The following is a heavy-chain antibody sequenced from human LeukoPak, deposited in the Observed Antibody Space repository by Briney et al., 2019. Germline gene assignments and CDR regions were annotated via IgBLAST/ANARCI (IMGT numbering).Heavy chain of an antibody. Sequence: PGGSLRLSCAASGLTVSSNSVSWVRQAPGKGLEWVSVINGGGNTYYADSVKGRFTFSRDNSKNTLYLQMNSLRAEDTAVYYCAKDIRSYYDILTGPWGQGTLVTVSS. CDR2: INGGGNT. CDR3: AKDIRSYYDILTGP. CDR1: GLTVSSNS. D-gene: IGHD3-9*01. V-gene: IGHV3-53*01. J-gene: IGHJ5*02.